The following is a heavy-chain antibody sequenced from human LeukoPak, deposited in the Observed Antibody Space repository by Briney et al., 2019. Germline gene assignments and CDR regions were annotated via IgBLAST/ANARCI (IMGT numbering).Heavy chain of an antibody. CDR2: ISPNSGGT. Sequence: ASVQVSCKASGYTFTGYYMHWVRPAPGQGLEWMGWISPNSGGTNYAQKFQGRVTMTRDTSISTAYMELSTLRFDDTAVYYCASTIFGVVTELYYFDSWGQGTLVTVSS. V-gene: IGHV1-2*02. CDR1: GYTFTGYY. D-gene: IGHD3-3*01. J-gene: IGHJ4*02. CDR3: ASTIFGVVTELYYFDS.